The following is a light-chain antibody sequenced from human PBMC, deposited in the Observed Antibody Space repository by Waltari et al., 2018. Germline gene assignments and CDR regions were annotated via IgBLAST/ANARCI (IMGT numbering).Light chain of an antibody. CDR1: TGLSRDC. Sequence: EIVLTQSPGTLSLSPGQRATLSCRARTGLSRDCFAWYQQKPGQAPRLLIYSTSTRITGVPDRFSASGSGTDFTLTISRLEPEDFAVYYCQQCDGSPYTFGQGTKLEIK. CDR2: STS. CDR3: QQCDGSPYT. V-gene: IGKV3-20*01. J-gene: IGKJ2*01.